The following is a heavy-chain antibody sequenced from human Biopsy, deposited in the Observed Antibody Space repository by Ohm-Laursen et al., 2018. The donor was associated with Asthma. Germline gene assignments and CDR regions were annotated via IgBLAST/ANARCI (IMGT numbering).Heavy chain of an antibody. Sequence: GSSVKVSCKSLGGTFNTYVIGWVRQAPGQGLEWMGGINSVFGTTTYPQKFQDRVTITADDSTSTVYMELSRLRPEDTAVYYCARKAGSCISRTCYSLDFWGQGTLVTVSS. CDR3: ARKAGSCISRTCYSLDF. V-gene: IGHV1-69*01. D-gene: IGHD2-2*01. CDR2: INSVFGTT. CDR1: GGTFNTYV. J-gene: IGHJ4*02.